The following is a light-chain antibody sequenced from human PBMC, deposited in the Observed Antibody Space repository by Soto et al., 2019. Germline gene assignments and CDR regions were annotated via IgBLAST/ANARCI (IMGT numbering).Light chain of an antibody. J-gene: IGKJ5*01. CDR2: WAS. Sequence: DIVMTQSPDSLAVSLGERATINCKSSQSVLFRSNNRNHLAWFQKKSGQPPKLLIYWASTRESGVPDRFSGSGSGTDFTLTISSLQAEDVALYYCQQYYSFPPAFGQGTRLEIK. V-gene: IGKV4-1*01. CDR3: QQYYSFPPA. CDR1: QSVLFRSNNRNH.